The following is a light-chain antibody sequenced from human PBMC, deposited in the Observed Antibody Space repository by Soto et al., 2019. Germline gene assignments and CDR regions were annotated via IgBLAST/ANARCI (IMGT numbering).Light chain of an antibody. Sequence: DIQMTQSPSTLSASVGDRVTITCRASQSISSWLAWYQQKPGKAPKLLTYKASSIESGVPSRFSGSGSGTEFTLTISSLQPDDFATYYCQQYNSYPYTFGQGTKLDIK. CDR1: QSISSW. V-gene: IGKV1-5*03. J-gene: IGKJ2*01. CDR3: QQYNSYPYT. CDR2: KAS.